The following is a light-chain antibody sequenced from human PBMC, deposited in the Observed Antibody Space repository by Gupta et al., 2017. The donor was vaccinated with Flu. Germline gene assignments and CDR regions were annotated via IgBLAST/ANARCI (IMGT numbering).Light chain of an antibody. CDR2: GAS. V-gene: IGKV3-15*01. J-gene: IGKJ1*01. Sequence: PATLSVSPGERASLSGSASQSVNSNFAWYQQKPGQTPRLLISGASSTATGLPARFSGSGSATEFTLTISRLHSEDFAVYWCHQDYYWPGRFGEGTKVEVK. CDR1: QSVNSN. CDR3: HQDYYWPGR.